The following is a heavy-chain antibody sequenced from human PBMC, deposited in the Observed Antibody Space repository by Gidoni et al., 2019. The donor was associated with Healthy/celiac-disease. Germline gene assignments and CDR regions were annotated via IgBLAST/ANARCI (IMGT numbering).Heavy chain of an antibody. J-gene: IGHJ3*02. CDR2: IIPIFGTA. CDR1: GGNFSSYA. D-gene: IGHD3-22*01. Sequence: QVQLVQSGAEVKKPGSSVKVSCKASGGNFSSYAISWVRQAPGQGLEWMGGIIPIFGTANYAQKFQGRVTITADESTSTAYMELSSLRSEDTAVYYCARAAIVNDSSGYYDPYAFDIWGQGTMVTVSS. V-gene: IGHV1-69*01. CDR3: ARAAIVNDSSGYYDPYAFDI.